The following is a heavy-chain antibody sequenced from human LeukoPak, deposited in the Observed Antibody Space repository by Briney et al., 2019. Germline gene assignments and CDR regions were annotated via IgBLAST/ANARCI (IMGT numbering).Heavy chain of an antibody. D-gene: IGHD3-10*01. CDR3: AKRKTMVRGVIDY. CDR1: GLTFSSYA. J-gene: IGHJ4*02. CDR2: ISGSGGST. V-gene: IGHV3-23*01. Sequence: GGSLRLSCAASGLTFSSYAMSWVRQAPGKGLEWVSAISGSGGSTYYADSVKGRFTISRDNSKNTLYLQMNSLRAEDTAVYYCAKRKTMVRGVIDYWGQGTLVTVSS.